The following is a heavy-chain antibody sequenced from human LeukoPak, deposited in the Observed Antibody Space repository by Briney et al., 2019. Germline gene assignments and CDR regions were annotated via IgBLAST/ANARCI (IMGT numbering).Heavy chain of an antibody. J-gene: IGHJ5*01. CDR1: GYTFTDYY. Sequence: ASVKVSCKASGYTFTDYYMHWVRQAPGQGLEWMGWINPNSDATNYAQKFHGRVTMTRDTSISTAYMELSRLRSDDTAVYYCARDREESLETPVIIVSWGQGTLVTVSS. CDR3: ARDREESLETPVIIVS. V-gene: IGHV1-2*02. D-gene: IGHD2-21*01. CDR2: INPNSDAT.